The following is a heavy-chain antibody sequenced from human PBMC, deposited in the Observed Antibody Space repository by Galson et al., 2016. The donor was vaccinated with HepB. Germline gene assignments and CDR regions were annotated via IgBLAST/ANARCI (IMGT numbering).Heavy chain of an antibody. Sequence: SLRLSCAASGFTFSDYSLSWIRQAPGKGLEWVSSTDTDYADSVKGRFTTSGDNDKNSLFLQMGSLRPEDTALYHCARKKGGGSGSFFDLWGQGTLVTVSS. J-gene: IGHJ5*02. D-gene: IGHD1-26*01. CDR1: GFTFSDYS. V-gene: IGHV3-11*03. CDR2: TDT. CDR3: ARKKGGGSGSFFDL.